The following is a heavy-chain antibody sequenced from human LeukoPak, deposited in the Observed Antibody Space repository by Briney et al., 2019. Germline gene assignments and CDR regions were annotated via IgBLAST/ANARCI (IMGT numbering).Heavy chain of an antibody. CDR3: ARGTQVRRSGIDY. J-gene: IGHJ4*02. V-gene: IGHV4-59*01. CDR1: RDSISNYY. CDR2: IYYTGST. D-gene: IGHD1-26*01. Sequence: SSETLSLTCHVSRDSISNYYWSWIRQSPGKGLEWMGYIYYTGSTNYNPSLKSRVTMSVDTSKNQFSLKLTSVTAADTAVYYCARGTQVRRSGIDYWGQGILVTVSS.